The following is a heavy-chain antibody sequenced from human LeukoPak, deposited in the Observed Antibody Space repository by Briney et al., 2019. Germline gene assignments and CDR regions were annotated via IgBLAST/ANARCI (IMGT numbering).Heavy chain of an antibody. V-gene: IGHV4-34*01. CDR2: INHSGST. CDR3: ARGIGVPYYYMDV. D-gene: IGHD3-3*01. J-gene: IGHJ6*03. CDR1: GGSFSGYY. Sequence: SETLSLTCAVYGGSFSGYYWSWIRQPPGKGLEWIGEINHSGSTNYNPSLKSRVTISVDTSKTRFSLKLSSVTAADTAVYYCARGIGVPYYYMDVWGKGTTVSVSS.